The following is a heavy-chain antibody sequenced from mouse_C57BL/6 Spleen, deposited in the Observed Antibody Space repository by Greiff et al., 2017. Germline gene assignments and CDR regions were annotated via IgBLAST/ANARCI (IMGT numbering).Heavy chain of an antibody. Sequence: QVQLQQSGPELVKPGASVKISCKASGYAFSSSWMNWVKQRPGKGLEWIGRIYPGDGDTNYNGKFKGKATLTADKSSSTAYMQLSSLTSEDSAVYFCASLLGSSGYVWFAYWGQGTLVTVSA. V-gene: IGHV1-82*01. CDR1: GYAFSSSW. D-gene: IGHD3-2*02. CDR3: ASLLGSSGYVWFAY. CDR2: IYPGDGDT. J-gene: IGHJ3*01.